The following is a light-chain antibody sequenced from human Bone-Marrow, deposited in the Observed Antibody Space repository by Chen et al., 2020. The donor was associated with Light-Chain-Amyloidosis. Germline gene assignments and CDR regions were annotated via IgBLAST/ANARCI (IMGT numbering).Light chain of an antibody. CDR1: RSDVGGYNF. V-gene: IGLV2-14*03. J-gene: IGLJ3*02. Sequence: QSALTQPASVSGSPGQSITISCTGSRSDVGGYNFVSWYQQLPGKAPKLLIYDVTNRPSGVSYRFSGSTSGNTASLTVSGLPAEDEADYYCSSYTVSSTWVFGGGTKLTVL. CDR3: SSYTVSSTWV. CDR2: DVT.